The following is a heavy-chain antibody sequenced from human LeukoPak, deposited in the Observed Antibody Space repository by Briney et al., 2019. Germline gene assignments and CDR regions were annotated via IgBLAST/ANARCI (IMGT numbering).Heavy chain of an antibody. D-gene: IGHD3-22*01. CDR1: GYTFTNYY. J-gene: IGHJ3*01. CDR2: IKGSGDST. V-gene: IGHV1-46*01. Sequence: ASVKVSCKATGYTFTNYYIHWVRPASGQGCERVGIIKGSGDSTGFGRKFQGRVTMTGDMSTSIVYMELSSLRSEDTAVQYCAREGPTYSDDNTGYYQNEDHGFDLWGQGTKVTVSS. CDR3: AREGPTYSDDNTGYYQNEDHGFDL.